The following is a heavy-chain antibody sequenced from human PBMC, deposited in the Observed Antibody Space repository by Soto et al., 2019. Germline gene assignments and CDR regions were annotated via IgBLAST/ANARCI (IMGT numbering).Heavy chain of an antibody. CDR3: ARGARAIVLMVYAMKFDP. D-gene: IGHD2-8*01. Sequence: SETLSLTCAVYGGSFSGYYWSWIRQPPGKGLEWIGEINHSGSTNYNPSLKSRVTISVDTPKNQFSLKLSSVTAADTAVYYCARGARAIVLMVYAMKFDPWGQGTLVTVSS. CDR1: GGSFSGYY. V-gene: IGHV4-34*01. CDR2: INHSGST. J-gene: IGHJ5*02.